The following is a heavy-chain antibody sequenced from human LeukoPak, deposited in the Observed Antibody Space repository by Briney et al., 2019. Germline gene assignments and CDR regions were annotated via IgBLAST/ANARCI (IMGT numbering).Heavy chain of an antibody. V-gene: IGHV4-4*07. J-gene: IGHJ4*02. CDR2: IYNSGGT. Sequence: SETLSLTCTVSGGSFSSYYWSWIRQPAGKGLDWIGRIYNSGGTDYNPSLESRVTMSVDTSKNQFSLKLSSVTAADTAVYYCARAHCTATSCHHFDYWGQGALVTVSS. D-gene: IGHD2-2*01. CDR1: GGSFSSYY. CDR3: ARAHCTATSCHHFDY.